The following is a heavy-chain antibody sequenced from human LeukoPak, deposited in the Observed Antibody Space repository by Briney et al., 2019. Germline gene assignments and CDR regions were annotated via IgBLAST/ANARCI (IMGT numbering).Heavy chain of an antibody. Sequence: SQTLSLTCTVSGGSISSGGYYWSWIRQRPGKGLEWIGYIYYSGSTYYNPSLKSRVTISGDTSKNQLSLKLSSVTAADTAVYYCARAGSGYSFDYWGQGTLVTVSS. J-gene: IGHJ4*02. CDR2: IYYSGST. D-gene: IGHD3-22*01. CDR1: GGSISSGGYY. CDR3: ARAGSGYSFDY. V-gene: IGHV4-31*03.